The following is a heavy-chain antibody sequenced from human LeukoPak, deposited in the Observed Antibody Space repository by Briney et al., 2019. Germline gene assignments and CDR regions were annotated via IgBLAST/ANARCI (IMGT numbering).Heavy chain of an antibody. CDR2: ISYDGSNK. Sequence: GGSLRLSCAASGFTFSSYGMHWVRQAPGKGLEWVAVISYDGSNKYYADSVKGRFTISRDNSKNTLYLQMNSLRAEDTAVYYCARAWELLGSFDYWGQGTLVTVSS. CDR1: GFTFSSYG. D-gene: IGHD1-26*01. CDR3: ARAWELLGSFDY. J-gene: IGHJ4*02. V-gene: IGHV3-30*19.